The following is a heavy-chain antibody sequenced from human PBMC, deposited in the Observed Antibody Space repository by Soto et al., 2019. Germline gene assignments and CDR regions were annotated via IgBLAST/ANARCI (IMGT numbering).Heavy chain of an antibody. CDR2: IYYSGST. CDR3: ARDRGVLGVSNWFDP. D-gene: IGHD3-10*01. J-gene: IGHJ5*02. V-gene: IGHV4-59*01. Sequence: HSETLSLSCTVCGGSISSYYWSWIRQPPGKGLEWIGYIYYSGSTNYNPSLKSRVTISVDTSKNQFSLKLSSVTAADTAVYYCARDRGVLGVSNWFDPWGQGTLVTVSS. CDR1: GGSISSYY.